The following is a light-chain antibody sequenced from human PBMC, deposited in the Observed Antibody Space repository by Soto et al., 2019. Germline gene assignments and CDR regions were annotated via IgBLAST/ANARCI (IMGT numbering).Light chain of an antibody. V-gene: IGKV1-27*01. J-gene: IGKJ5*01. CDR3: QKFNTAPLA. CDR1: QDLSVY. CDR2: SAS. Sequence: DIPMTQSPSSLSASVGDRVTITCRASQDLSVYLAWYQQKPGKVPKLLIYSASTLQSGVPSRFSGSGSGTDFTLTISSLQPEDVATYYCQKFNTAPLAFGQGTRLDIK.